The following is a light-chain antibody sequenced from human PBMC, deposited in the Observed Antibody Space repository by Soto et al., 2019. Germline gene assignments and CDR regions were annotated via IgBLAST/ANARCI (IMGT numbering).Light chain of an antibody. CDR1: QSVSSN. Sequence: EIVMTQSPATLSVSPGERATLSCRANQSVSSNLAWYQQKPGQAPRLLVYGASTRASGIPNRFSGSGSGTDFTLTISRLQSEDLAVYYCQKLNYWPRITVGQGKRREIK. V-gene: IGKV3-15*01. CDR3: QKLNYWPRIT. CDR2: GAS. J-gene: IGKJ5*01.